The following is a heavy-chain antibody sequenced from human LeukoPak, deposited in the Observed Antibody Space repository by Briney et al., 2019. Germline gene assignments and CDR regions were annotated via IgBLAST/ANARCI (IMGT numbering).Heavy chain of an antibody. V-gene: IGHV4-39*01. D-gene: IGHD2/OR15-2a*01. CDR3: ARSNDFYAPDY. J-gene: IGHJ4*02. Sequence: SETLSLTCTVSGGSISSSSYFWGWIRQPPGKGLEWIGSISYSGSTYYNPSLKSRVTISVDTSKDQFSPKLSSVTAADTAVYYCARSNDFYAPDYWGQGTLLTVSS. CDR1: GGSISSSSYF. CDR2: ISYSGST.